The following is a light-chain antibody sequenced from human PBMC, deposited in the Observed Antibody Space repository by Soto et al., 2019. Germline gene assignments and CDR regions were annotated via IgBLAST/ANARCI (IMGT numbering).Light chain of an antibody. CDR1: SSNIGAGYE. Sequence: QSVLTQPPSVSEAPGQRVTISCTGSSSNIGAGYEAHWYQQVPGTAPKLLIYENNNRPSGVPDRFSGSKSGTSASLAITGLAAEDEAEYYCQSYDSSLSGYVFGTGTKLTVL. V-gene: IGLV1-40*01. J-gene: IGLJ1*01. CDR2: ENN. CDR3: QSYDSSLSGYV.